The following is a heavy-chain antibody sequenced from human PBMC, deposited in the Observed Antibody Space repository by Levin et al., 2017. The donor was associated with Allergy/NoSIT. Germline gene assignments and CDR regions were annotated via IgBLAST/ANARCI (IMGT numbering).Heavy chain of an antibody. CDR2: IYAGDSET. V-gene: IGHV5-51*01. CDR1: GYSFTSYW. J-gene: IGHJ4*02. CDR3: ARGGTYYYDSSGFHY. D-gene: IGHD3-22*01. Sequence: GGSLRLSCKGSGYSFTSYWIGWVRQMPGKGLEWMGIIYAGDSETRYSPSFQGQVTISADKSISTAYLQWSSLKASDTAMYYCARGGTYYYDSSGFHYWGQGTLVTVSS.